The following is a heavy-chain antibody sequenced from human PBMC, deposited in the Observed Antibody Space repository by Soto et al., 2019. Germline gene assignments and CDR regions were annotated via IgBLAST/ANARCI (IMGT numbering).Heavy chain of an antibody. CDR1: GFTVSSNY. CDR3: GTNVPLEY. Sequence: EVQLVESGGGLVQPGGSLRLSCAATGFTVSSNYMSWVRQAPGKGLEWVSVIYSGGSTSYADSVRGRFTISRDNSKNTLYLQMNSLRAEDTAVYYCGTNVPLEYWGQGTLVTVSS. D-gene: IGHD2-8*01. CDR2: IYSGGST. J-gene: IGHJ4*02. V-gene: IGHV3-66*01.